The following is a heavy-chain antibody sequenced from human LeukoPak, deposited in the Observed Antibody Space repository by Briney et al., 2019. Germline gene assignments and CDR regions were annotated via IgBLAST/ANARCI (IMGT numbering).Heavy chain of an antibody. J-gene: IGHJ4*02. CDR1: GYTFTSYD. CDR3: ARVTPGRVYFDY. Sequence: ASVKVSCKASGYTFTSYDINWVRQATGQGLEWMGWMNPNSGNTGYAQKFQGRVTITRNTSISTAYMELSSLRAEDTAMYYCARVTPGRVYFDYWGQGTLVTVSS. D-gene: IGHD1-14*01. CDR2: MNPNSGNT. V-gene: IGHV1-8*03.